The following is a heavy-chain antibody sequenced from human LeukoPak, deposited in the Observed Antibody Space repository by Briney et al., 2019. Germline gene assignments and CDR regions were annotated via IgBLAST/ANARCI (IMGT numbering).Heavy chain of an antibody. CDR3: ARVQQHPDFDY. CDR1: GYTFTSYG. V-gene: IGHV1-18*01. CDR2: ISAYNGNT. D-gene: IGHD2-2*01. Sequence: ASVKVSCKASGYTFTSYGISLVREAPGQGLEWMGWISAYNGNTNYAQKLQGRVTMTTDTSTSTAYMELRSLRSDDTAVYYCARVQQHPDFDYWGQGTLVTVSS. J-gene: IGHJ4*02.